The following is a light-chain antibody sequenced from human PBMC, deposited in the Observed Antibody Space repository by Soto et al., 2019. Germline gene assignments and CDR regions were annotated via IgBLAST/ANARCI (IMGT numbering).Light chain of an antibody. J-gene: IGLJ2*01. CDR1: SSDVGGYNY. CDR2: DVS. CDR3: SSYTSSSTPHVV. Sequence: QSVLTQPASVSGSPGQSITISCTGTSSDVGGYNYVSWYQQHPGKAPKLMIYDVSNPPSGVSNRFSGSKSGNTASLTISGLQAEDEADYYCSSYTSSSTPHVVFGGGTKLTVL. V-gene: IGLV2-14*01.